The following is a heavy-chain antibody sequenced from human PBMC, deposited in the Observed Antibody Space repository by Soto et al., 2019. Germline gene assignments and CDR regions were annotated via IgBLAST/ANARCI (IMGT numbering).Heavy chain of an antibody. Sequence: QLQLQESGPGLVKPSETLSLTCTVSGGSISSSSYYWGWIRQPPGKGLEWIGSIYYSGSTYYNPSLKSRVTISVDTSKNQFSLKLSSVTAADTAVYYCARHRDLYGDFDYWGQGTLVTVSS. CDR1: GGSISSSSYY. CDR2: IYYSGST. V-gene: IGHV4-39*01. D-gene: IGHD4-17*01. CDR3: ARHRDLYGDFDY. J-gene: IGHJ4*02.